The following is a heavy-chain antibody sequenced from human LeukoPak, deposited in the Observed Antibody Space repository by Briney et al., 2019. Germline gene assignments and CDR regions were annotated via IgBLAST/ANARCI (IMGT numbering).Heavy chain of an antibody. V-gene: IGHV3-7*01. CDR2: MKRDGSEI. CDR1: GFTFSTCW. D-gene: IGHD1-14*01. CDR3: ARDPGGYFDY. J-gene: IGHJ4*02. Sequence: GGSLRLSCSASGFTFSTCWMSWVRQAPGKGLEWVANMKRDGSEIYYVDSVRGRFTISRDNAKNSLYLQMNSLRAEDTAVYYCARDPGGYFDYWGQGTLVTVSS.